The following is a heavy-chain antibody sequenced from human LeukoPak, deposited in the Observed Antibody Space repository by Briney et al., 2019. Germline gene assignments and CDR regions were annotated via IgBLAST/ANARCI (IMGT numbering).Heavy chain of an antibody. CDR3: ARVIDAPCRSTSCYYVAFDI. Sequence: KPSETLSLTCTVSGGSISSGVYYWSWIRQHPGKGLEWIGYIYYSGSTYYNPSLKSRVTISVDTSKNQFSLKLSSVTAADTAVYYCARVIDAPCRSTSCYYVAFDIWGQGTMVTVSS. J-gene: IGHJ3*02. V-gene: IGHV4-31*03. CDR2: IYYSGST. CDR1: GGSISSGVYY. D-gene: IGHD2-2*01.